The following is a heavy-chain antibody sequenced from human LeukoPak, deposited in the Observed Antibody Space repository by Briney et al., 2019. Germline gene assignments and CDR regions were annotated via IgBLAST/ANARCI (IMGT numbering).Heavy chain of an antibody. V-gene: IGHV3-23*01. Sequence: GGSLRLSCAVSGFTFRSYAMSWVRQAPGKGLEWVSAISGGADSTYYADSVKGRFTISRDNSKNTLYLQLNSLRAEDTAVYYCASHTFSDWYQFDYWGQGTLVTVSS. J-gene: IGHJ4*02. CDR3: ASHTFSDWYQFDY. CDR1: GFTFRSYA. CDR2: ISGGADST. D-gene: IGHD6-19*01.